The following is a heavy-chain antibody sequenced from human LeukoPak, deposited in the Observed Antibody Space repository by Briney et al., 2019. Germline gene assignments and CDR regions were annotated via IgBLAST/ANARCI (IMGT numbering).Heavy chain of an antibody. V-gene: IGHV4-4*07. CDR3: ARAADTMIRGVIITYYYYYMDV. J-gene: IGHJ6*03. CDR1: GLTFSRHW. CDR2: IYTSGTT. D-gene: IGHD3-10*01. Sequence: PGGSLCLSYAAAGLTFSRHWTGWVRQPAGKGRGWMGRIYTSGTTTYKPSFKSRVTMSVATSKNQFSLKLSSVTAADTAVYYCARAADTMIRGVIITYYYYYMDVWGKGTTVTVSS.